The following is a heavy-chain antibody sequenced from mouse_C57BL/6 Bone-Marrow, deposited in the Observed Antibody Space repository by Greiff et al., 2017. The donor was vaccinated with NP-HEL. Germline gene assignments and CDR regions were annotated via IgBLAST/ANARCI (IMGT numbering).Heavy chain of an antibody. D-gene: IGHD1-1*01. V-gene: IGHV14-3*01. J-gene: IGHJ1*03. Sequence: EVQLQESVAELVRPGASVKLSCTASGFNIKNTYMHWVKQRPEQGLEWIGRIDPANGNTKYAPKFQGKATITADTSSNTAYLQLSSLTSEDTAIYYCARFYYGSSSYWYFDVWGTGTTVTVSS. CDR2: IDPANGNT. CDR1: GFNIKNTY. CDR3: ARFYYGSSSYWYFDV.